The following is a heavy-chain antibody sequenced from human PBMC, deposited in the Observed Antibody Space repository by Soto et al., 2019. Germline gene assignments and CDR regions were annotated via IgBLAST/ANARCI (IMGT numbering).Heavy chain of an antibody. CDR3: ARDRGYDAHDYYYNAMDV. V-gene: IGHV3-21*01. CDR1: GFTFRTYT. J-gene: IGHJ6*02. CDR2: IRGFSPYT. D-gene: IGHD2-15*01. Sequence: GGSLRLSCISSGFTFRTYTMNWIRQAPGKGLEWVSGIRGFSPYTFYAESVKGRFTISRDNAKNSLYLQMNSLRAEDTAVYYCARDRGYDAHDYYYNAMDVWGQGTTVTVSS.